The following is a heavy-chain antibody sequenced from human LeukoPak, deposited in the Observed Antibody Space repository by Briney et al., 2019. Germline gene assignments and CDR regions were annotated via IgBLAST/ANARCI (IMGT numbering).Heavy chain of an antibody. J-gene: IGHJ6*02. CDR3: ARGYCSSTSCYFGYYYYYYGMDV. CDR2: ISSNGGST. Sequence: GGSLRLSCAASGFTFSSYAMHWVRQAPGKGLEYVSAISSNGGSTYYANSVKVRFTISRDNSKNTLYLQMGSLRAEDMAVYYCARGYCSSTSCYFGYYYYYYGMDVWGQGTTVTVSS. V-gene: IGHV3-64*01. CDR1: GFTFSSYA. D-gene: IGHD2-2*01.